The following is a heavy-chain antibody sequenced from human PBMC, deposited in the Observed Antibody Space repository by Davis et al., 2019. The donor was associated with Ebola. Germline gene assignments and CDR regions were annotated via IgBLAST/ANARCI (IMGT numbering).Heavy chain of an antibody. CDR3: ARDGPLFALGDHYYGMDV. CDR2: ISYDGSNK. Sequence: PGGSLRLSCAASGFTFSRYPMHWVRQAPGKGLEWVALISYDGSNKYYADSVKGRFTISRDNSKNTLYLQMNSLRAEDTAVYYCARDGPLFALGDHYYGMDVWGQGTTVTVSS. D-gene: IGHD3-16*01. CDR1: GFTFSRYP. J-gene: IGHJ6*02. V-gene: IGHV3-30-3*01.